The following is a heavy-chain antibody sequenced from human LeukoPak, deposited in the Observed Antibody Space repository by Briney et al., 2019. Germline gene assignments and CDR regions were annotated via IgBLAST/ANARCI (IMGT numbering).Heavy chain of an antibody. J-gene: IGHJ2*01. CDR1: GFTFSSYA. V-gene: IGHV3-21*01. CDR2: ITSSSSYI. Sequence: PGGSLRLSCAGSGFTFSSYAMSWVRQAPGKGLEWVSSITSSSSYIYYADSVKGRFTISRDNTKNSLYLQMNSLRAEDTAVYYCARGAVSYSSGWYANWYLDLWGRGTLVTVSS. D-gene: IGHD6-19*01. CDR3: ARGAVSYSSGWYANWYLDL.